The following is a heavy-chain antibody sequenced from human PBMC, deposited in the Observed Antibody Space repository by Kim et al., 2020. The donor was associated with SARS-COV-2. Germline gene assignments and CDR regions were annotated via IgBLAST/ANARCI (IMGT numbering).Heavy chain of an antibody. Sequence: YYADSVEGRFTISRDNSKNTLYLQLNSLRAEDTAVYYCAKSYYYDGSGYFAWGQGTLVTVSS. V-gene: IGHV3-30*02. D-gene: IGHD3-22*01. CDR3: AKSYYYDGSGYFA. J-gene: IGHJ5*02.